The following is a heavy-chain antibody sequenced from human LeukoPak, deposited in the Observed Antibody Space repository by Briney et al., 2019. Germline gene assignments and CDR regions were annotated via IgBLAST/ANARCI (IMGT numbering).Heavy chain of an antibody. CDR3: AKVPRQHDNWFDP. D-gene: IGHD6-13*01. CDR1: GFTFSSYS. J-gene: IGHJ5*02. CDR2: IHSSSGTM. Sequence: PGGSLRLSCAASGFTFSSYSMNWVRQAPGKGLEWVSYIHSSSGTMYYAESVKGRFTISRDDAKNSLYLQMNSLRAEDTAVYYCAKVPRQHDNWFDPWGQGTLVTVSS. V-gene: IGHV3-48*01.